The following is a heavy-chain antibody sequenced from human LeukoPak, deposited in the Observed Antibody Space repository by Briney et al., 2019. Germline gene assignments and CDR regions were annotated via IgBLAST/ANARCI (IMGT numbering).Heavy chain of an antibody. D-gene: IGHD3-9*01. CDR2: IYTSGST. J-gene: IGHJ4*02. CDR1: GGSISSYY. Sequence: SETLSLTCTVSGGSISSYYWSWIRQPAGKGLEWIGRIYTSGSTNYNPSLKSRVTMSVDTSKNQFSLKLSSVTAADTAVYYCARHAGYDILTGYLRPYYFDYWGQGTLVTVSS. CDR3: ARHAGYDILTGYLRPYYFDY. V-gene: IGHV4-4*07.